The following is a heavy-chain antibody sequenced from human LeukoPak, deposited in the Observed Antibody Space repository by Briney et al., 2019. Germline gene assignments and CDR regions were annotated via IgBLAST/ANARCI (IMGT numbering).Heavy chain of an antibody. CDR1: GLTLSGYW. CDR3: TRGETVSSWSTFDY. Sequence: GGALRLSCAASGLTLSGYWMHWVGQAPGEGLQWVSHINSDATSTTFADSVEGRFTISRDNTKNTLYVQMNSLRADDTAVYYCTRGETVSSWSTFDYWGQGTLVTVSS. CDR2: INSDATST. D-gene: IGHD6-13*01. V-gene: IGHV3-74*01. J-gene: IGHJ4*02.